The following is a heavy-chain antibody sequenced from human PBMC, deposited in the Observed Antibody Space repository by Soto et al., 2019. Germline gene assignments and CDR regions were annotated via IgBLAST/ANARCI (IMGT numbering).Heavy chain of an antibody. Sequence: SETLSLTCTVSGGSTSSYYWSWIRQPPGKGLEWIGYIYYSGSTNYNPSLKSRVTISVDTSKNQFSLKLSSVTAADTAVYYCARDSSDYCSGGSCYGDIRSFDIWGQGTMVTVSS. J-gene: IGHJ3*02. V-gene: IGHV4-59*01. CDR2: IYYSGST. CDR1: GGSTSSYY. CDR3: ARDSSDYCSGGSCYGDIRSFDI. D-gene: IGHD2-15*01.